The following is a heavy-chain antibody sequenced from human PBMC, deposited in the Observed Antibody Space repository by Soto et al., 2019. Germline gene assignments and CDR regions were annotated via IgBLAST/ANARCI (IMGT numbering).Heavy chain of an antibody. J-gene: IGHJ4*02. CDR2: ISGSGGST. CDR1: GFTFSSYA. CDR3: VKDRPARSAVAGTADY. V-gene: IGHV3-23*01. D-gene: IGHD6-19*01. Sequence: EVQLLESGGGLVQPGGSLRLSCAASGFTFSSYAMSWVRQAPGKGLEWVSAISGSGGSTYYADSGKGRFTISRDNSKNTRYLQMNSLRAEDTAVYYCVKDRPARSAVAGTADYWGQGTLVTVSS.